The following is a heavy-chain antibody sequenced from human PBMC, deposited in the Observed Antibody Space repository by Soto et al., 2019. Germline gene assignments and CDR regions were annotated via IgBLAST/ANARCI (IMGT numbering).Heavy chain of an antibody. D-gene: IGHD3-10*01. CDR3: ARAVHTMIQGVRFPVDQ. CDR1: GYTFTAYY. J-gene: IGHJ4*02. CDR2: INPNGGGT. Sequence: QVQLVQSGAEMKKPGASVKVSCEASGYTFTAYYIHWVRQAPGQGLEWMGWINPNGGGTKYAQKFQGRVTMTRDTAINTAYMELTRLTSDDTAVYYCARAVHTMIQGVRFPVDQGGQGTLVTVSS. V-gene: IGHV1-2*02.